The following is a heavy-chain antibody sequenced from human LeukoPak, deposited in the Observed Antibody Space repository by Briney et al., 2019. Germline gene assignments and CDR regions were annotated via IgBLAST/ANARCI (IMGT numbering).Heavy chain of an antibody. CDR3: ARRKYDTLTGTKFDP. CDR2: IYYSGSS. CDR1: GGSISGYY. Sequence: SETLSLTCTVSGGSISGYYWSWIRQPPGKGLEWIGYIYYSGSSNYNPSLQSRVTISVDTSKNQFSLNLTSVTAADTAVYYCARRKYDTLTGTKFDPWGQGTLVTVSS. D-gene: IGHD3-9*01. J-gene: IGHJ5*02. V-gene: IGHV4-59*08.